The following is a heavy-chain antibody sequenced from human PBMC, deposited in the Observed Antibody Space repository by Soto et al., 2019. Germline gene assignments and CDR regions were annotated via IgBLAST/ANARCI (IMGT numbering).Heavy chain of an antibody. CDR1: GGTFSSYA. J-gene: IGHJ6*02. CDR3: ARERITMVLGVIGHYYYYGMDV. D-gene: IGHD3-10*01. Sequence: QVQLVQSGAEVKKPGSSVKVSCKASGGTFSSYAISWVRQAPGQGLEWMGGIIPIFGTANYAQKFQGRVTITADESTSTAYMELSSLRSEDTAVYYCARERITMVLGVIGHYYYYGMDVWGQWTTVTVSS. V-gene: IGHV1-69*01. CDR2: IIPIFGTA.